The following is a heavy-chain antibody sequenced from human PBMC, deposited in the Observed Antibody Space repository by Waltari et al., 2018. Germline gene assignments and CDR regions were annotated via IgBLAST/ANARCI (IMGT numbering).Heavy chain of an antibody. J-gene: IGHJ4*02. D-gene: IGHD3-10*01. CDR3: AGHNVGGITMVRGGYFDY. Sequence: QVQLLQSGAEVKPPGASVMVSCRASGYAFTSSDINWVRQAPGQGLEWMGWMNPNSGKTWDARRDRGRVTISIDTSKNKSSLKLSSVTAADTAVYYCAGHNVGGITMVRGGYFDYWGQGTLVTVSS. CDR2: MNPNSGKT. CDR1: GYAFTSSD. V-gene: IGHV1-8*01.